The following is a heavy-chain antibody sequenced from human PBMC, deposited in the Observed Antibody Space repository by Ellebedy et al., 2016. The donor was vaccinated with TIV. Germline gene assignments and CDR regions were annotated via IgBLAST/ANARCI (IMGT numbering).Heavy chain of an antibody. CDR3: ARDMGVPNYYGSGSYLTGFDY. V-gene: IGHV1-18*01. Sequence: ASVKVSCKASGYTFTSYGISWVRQAPGQGLEWMGWISAYNGNTNYAQKLQGRVTMTTDTSTSTAYMELRSLRSEDTAVHYCARDMGVPNYYGSGSYLTGFDYWGQGTLVTVSS. D-gene: IGHD3-10*01. CDR1: GYTFTSYG. J-gene: IGHJ4*02. CDR2: ISAYNGNT.